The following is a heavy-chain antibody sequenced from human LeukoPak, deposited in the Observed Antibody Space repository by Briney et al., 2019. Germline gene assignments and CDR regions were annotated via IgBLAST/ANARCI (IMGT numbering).Heavy chain of an antibody. CDR2: IYSGGST. V-gene: IGHV3-53*01. D-gene: IGHD2-2*01. J-gene: IGHJ5*02. Sequence: QAGGSLRLSCAASGFTVSSNYMSWVRQAPGKGLEWVSLIYSGGSTYYADSVKGRFTISRDNSKNTLYLQMNSLRAEDTAVYYCARQGYCISTTCYGSNWFDPWGQGTLVTVSS. CDR3: ARQGYCISTTCYGSNWFDP. CDR1: GFTVSSNY.